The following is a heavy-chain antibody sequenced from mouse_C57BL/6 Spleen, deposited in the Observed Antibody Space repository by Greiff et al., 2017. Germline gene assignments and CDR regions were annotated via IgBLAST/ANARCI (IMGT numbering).Heavy chain of an antibody. D-gene: IGHD1-1*01. J-gene: IGHJ3*01. V-gene: IGHV14-4*01. Sequence: VQLQQSGAELVRPGASVTLSCTASGFNIKDDYMPWVKQRPEQGLEWIGWIDPENGDTEYASKFQGKATITADTSSNTAYLQLSSLTSEDTAVYYCTLRYGRGAYWGQGTLVTVSA. CDR1: GFNIKDDY. CDR2: IDPENGDT. CDR3: TLRYGRGAY.